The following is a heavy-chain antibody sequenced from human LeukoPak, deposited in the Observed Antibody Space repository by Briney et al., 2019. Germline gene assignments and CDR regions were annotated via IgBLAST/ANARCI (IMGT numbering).Heavy chain of an antibody. J-gene: IGHJ3*02. CDR1: GFTFTNYA. D-gene: IGHD3-22*01. Sequence: GGSLRLSCAASGFTFTNYAMQWVRQAPGKGLEWVAIISFDGTNKDYADYVKGRFTISRDNSENTLFLQMKSLRAEDTAVYYCTREGYYAFDIWGQGTMVTVSS. CDR2: ISFDGTNK. CDR3: TREGYYAFDI. V-gene: IGHV3-30-3*01.